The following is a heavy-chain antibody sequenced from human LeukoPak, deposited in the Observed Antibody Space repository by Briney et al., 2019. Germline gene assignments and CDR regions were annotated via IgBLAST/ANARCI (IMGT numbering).Heavy chain of an antibody. Sequence: GGSLRLSCAASGFTFSSYSMNRVRQAPGKGLEWVSSISSSSSYIYYADSVKGRFTIPRDNAKNSLYLQMNSLRAEDTAVYYCARDMQQLALDYWGQGTLVTVSS. CDR2: ISSSSSYI. J-gene: IGHJ4*02. V-gene: IGHV3-21*01. D-gene: IGHD6-13*01. CDR3: ARDMQQLALDY. CDR1: GFTFSSYS.